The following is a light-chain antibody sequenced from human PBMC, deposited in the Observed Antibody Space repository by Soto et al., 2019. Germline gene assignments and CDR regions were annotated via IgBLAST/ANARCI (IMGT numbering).Light chain of an antibody. CDR1: QSISTW. V-gene: IGKV1-5*01. J-gene: IGKJ2*01. CDR3: QQYNSYTT. Sequence: DIQMTQSPSTLSASVGDRVTITCRASQSISTWLAWYQQKPGKAPKLLIYDASSLQSGVPSRFSGHGSGTDFTLTISSPQPDDFATYYCQQYNSYTTFGQGTKLEIK. CDR2: DAS.